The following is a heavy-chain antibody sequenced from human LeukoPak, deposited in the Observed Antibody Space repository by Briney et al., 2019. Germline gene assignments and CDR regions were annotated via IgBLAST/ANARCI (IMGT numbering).Heavy chain of an antibody. Sequence: SETLSLTCTVSGGSISSHYWNWIRQPPGKGLEWIGYIHYSGSTNYNPSLKSRVTISVDTSKNQFSLKLSSVTAADTAVYYCARAEYYYDSSGSRWYFDLWGRGTLVTVSS. CDR3: ARAEYYYDSSGSRWYFDL. J-gene: IGHJ2*01. CDR2: IHYSGST. CDR1: GGSISSHY. V-gene: IGHV4-59*11. D-gene: IGHD3-22*01.